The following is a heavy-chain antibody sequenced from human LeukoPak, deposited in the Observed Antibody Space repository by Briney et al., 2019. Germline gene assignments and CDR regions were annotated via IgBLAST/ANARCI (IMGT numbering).Heavy chain of an antibody. CDR3: AGGGYSSSWSLGYYFDY. CDR2: ITHSGST. V-gene: IGHV4-34*01. D-gene: IGHD6-13*01. CDR1: GGSFSVYY. J-gene: IGHJ4*02. Sequence: SETLSLTCAVYGGSFSVYYWSGIRDPPGKGRECRGDITHSGSTNYNPSLKSRVTISVDTSKNQFSLKLSSVTAADTAVYYCAGGGYSSSWSLGYYFDYWGQGTLVTVSS.